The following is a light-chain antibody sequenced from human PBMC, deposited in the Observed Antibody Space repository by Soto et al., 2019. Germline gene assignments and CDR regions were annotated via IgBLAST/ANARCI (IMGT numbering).Light chain of an antibody. V-gene: IGKV1-27*01. J-gene: IGKJ1*01. CDR1: QGISNS. CDR2: AAS. Sequence: DFRMTQSPSSLSASVGDRVTITCRASQGISNSLAWYQQKPGRVPKLLIYAASTLQSGVPSRFSGSGSGTDFTLTISSLPPEDVANYYCQKYNSAPWTFGQGTKV. CDR3: QKYNSAPWT.